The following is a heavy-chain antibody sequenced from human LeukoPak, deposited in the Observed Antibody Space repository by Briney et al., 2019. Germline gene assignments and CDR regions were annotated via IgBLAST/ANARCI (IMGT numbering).Heavy chain of an antibody. CDR2: ISWNSGSI. CDR1: GFTFDDYA. D-gene: IGHD4-17*01. Sequence: GGSLRLSCAASGFTFDDYAMHWVRRAPGKGLEWVSGISWNSGSIGYADSVKGRFTISRDNAKNSLYLQMNSLRAEDTAVHYCASTNDYGDYRYWGQGTLVTVSS. V-gene: IGHV3-9*01. J-gene: IGHJ4*02. CDR3: ASTNDYGDYRY.